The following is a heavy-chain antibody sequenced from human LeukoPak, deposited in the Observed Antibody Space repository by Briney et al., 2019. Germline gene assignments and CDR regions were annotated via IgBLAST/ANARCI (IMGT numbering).Heavy chain of an antibody. V-gene: IGHV1-2*02. Sequence: ASVKVSCKASGYTFTGYYMHWVRQAPGQGLEWMGWINPNSGGTNYAQKFQGRVTMTRDTSISTAYMELSRLRSDDTAVYYCAREVIEYSSGWYYFGYWGQGTLVTVSS. J-gene: IGHJ4*02. D-gene: IGHD6-19*01. CDR1: GYTFTGYY. CDR3: AREVIEYSSGWYYFGY. CDR2: INPNSGGT.